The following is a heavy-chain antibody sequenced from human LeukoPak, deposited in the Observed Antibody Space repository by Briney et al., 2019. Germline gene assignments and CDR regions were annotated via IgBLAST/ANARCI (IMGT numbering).Heavy chain of an antibody. CDR3: AKDVRRYGSGSYYNAQDY. CDR1: GFTFSSYA. Sequence: PGGSLRLSCAASGFTFSSYAMSWVRQAPGKGLGWVSAISGSGGSTYYADSVKGRFTISRDNSKNTLYLQMNSLRAEDTAVYYCAKDVRRYGSGSYYNAQDYWGQGTLVTVSS. J-gene: IGHJ4*02. V-gene: IGHV3-23*01. D-gene: IGHD3-10*01. CDR2: ISGSGGST.